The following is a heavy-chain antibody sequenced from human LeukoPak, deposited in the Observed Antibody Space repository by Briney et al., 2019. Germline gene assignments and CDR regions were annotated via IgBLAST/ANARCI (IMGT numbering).Heavy chain of an antibody. CDR3: ARVLARTTGTLGY. V-gene: IGHV1-8*02. D-gene: IGHD1-7*01. CDR1: GYTFTSYG. J-gene: IGHJ4*02. CDR2: MNPNSGNT. Sequence: ASVKVSCKASGYTFTSYGISWVRQATGQGLEWMGWMNPNSGNTGYAQKFQGRVTMTRNTSISTAYMELSSLRSEDTAVYYCARVLARTTGTLGYWGQGTLVTVSS.